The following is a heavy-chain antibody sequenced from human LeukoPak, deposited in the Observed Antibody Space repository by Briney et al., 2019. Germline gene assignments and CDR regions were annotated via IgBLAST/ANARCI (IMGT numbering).Heavy chain of an antibody. CDR2: INTNTGNP. J-gene: IGHJ5*02. CDR3: ARDRIAVASNWFDP. CDR1: GYTFTDYY. V-gene: IGHV7-4-1*02. D-gene: IGHD6-19*01. Sequence: ASVKVSCKASGYTFTDYYMHWVRQAPGQGLEWMGWINTNTGNPTYAQGFTGRFVFSLDTSVSTAYLQISSLKAEDTAVYYCARDRIAVASNWFDPWGQGTLVTVSS.